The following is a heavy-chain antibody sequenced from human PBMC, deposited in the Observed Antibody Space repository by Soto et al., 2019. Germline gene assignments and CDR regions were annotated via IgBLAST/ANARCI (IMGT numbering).Heavy chain of an antibody. J-gene: IGHJ4*02. D-gene: IGHD3-22*01. Sequence: SETLSLTCSVSGYSNNNDYSWGWIRQPPGKGPEWIWSIFHAGTTYYNPSLQSRVTISPDTSKKQFSLRLRSVTAADTAVYYCARDLHYLDSSGFHWEAPFEYWGQGTLVTVSS. CDR1: GYSNNNDYS. V-gene: IGHV4-38-2*02. CDR2: IFHAGTT. CDR3: ARDLHYLDSSGFHWEAPFEY.